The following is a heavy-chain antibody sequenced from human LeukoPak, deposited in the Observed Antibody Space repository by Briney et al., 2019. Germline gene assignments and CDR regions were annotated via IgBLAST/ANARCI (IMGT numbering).Heavy chain of an antibody. CDR1: GFSFSSYA. J-gene: IGHJ3*02. D-gene: IGHD6-13*01. CDR3: AKVGIAAVNAFDI. V-gene: IGHV3-23*01. Sequence: PGGSLRLSCAASGFSFSSYAMSWVRHAPGKGLEWVSGIRDSGGSTYYADSVKGRFTISRDNSKNMLYLQMNSLRAEDTAVYYCAKVGIAAVNAFDIWGQGTMVTVSS. CDR2: IRDSGGST.